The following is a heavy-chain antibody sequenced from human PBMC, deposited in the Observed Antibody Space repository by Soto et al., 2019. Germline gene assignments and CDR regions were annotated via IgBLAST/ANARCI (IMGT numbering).Heavy chain of an antibody. Sequence: QVQLVESGGGVVQPGRSLRLSCAASGLIFSGYAMHWVRQAPGKGLEWVAVISYDGNTKYYADSVKGRFTVSRDNSKNTLYVQMNNLSAEHTAMYYCAKETSAYEIDYWGQGTLITVSS. D-gene: IGHD5-12*01. CDR1: GLIFSGYA. CDR2: ISYDGNTK. J-gene: IGHJ4*02. CDR3: AKETSAYEIDY. V-gene: IGHV3-30-3*01.